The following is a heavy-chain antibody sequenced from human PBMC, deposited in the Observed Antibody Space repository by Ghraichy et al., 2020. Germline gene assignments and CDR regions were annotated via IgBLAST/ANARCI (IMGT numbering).Heavy chain of an antibody. CDR2: ISSSSSTI. D-gene: IGHD3-10*01. Sequence: GGSLRLSCAASGFTFSSYSMNWVRQAPGKGLEWVSYISSSSSTIYYADSVKGRFTISRDNAKNSLYLQMNSLRDEDTAVYYCARDNRDGSGSYYNVIRVYGMDVWGQGTTVTVSS. CDR3: ARDNRDGSGSYYNVIRVYGMDV. J-gene: IGHJ6*02. CDR1: GFTFSSYS. V-gene: IGHV3-48*02.